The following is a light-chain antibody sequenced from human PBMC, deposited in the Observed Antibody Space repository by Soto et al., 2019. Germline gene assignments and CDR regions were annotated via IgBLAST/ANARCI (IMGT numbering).Light chain of an antibody. CDR3: QQSYSTLLT. Sequence: DIQMTQSPSSLSASLAYISTITGGEIQITSRASQSISSYLNWYQQKPGKAPKLLIYAASSLQSGVPSRFSGSGSGTDFTLTISSLQPEDFATYYCQQSYSTLLTFGGGTKVDIK. CDR2: AAS. J-gene: IGKJ4*01. V-gene: IGKV1-39*01. CDR1: QSISSY.